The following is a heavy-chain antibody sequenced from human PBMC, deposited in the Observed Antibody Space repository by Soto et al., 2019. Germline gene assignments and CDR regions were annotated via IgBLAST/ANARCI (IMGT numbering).Heavy chain of an antibody. CDR3: AKETYAYYGMDV. CDR1: GFTFSSST. D-gene: IGHD3-16*01. CDR2: IIDSGGYT. Sequence: GGSMRLSCAASGFTFSSSTMSWVRQAPGKGLEWVSAIIDSGGYTYYAASVKGRFTISRDNSKNTLYLQMNRRRAEDTALYYCAKETYAYYGMDVWGQGTTVTVSS. J-gene: IGHJ6*02. V-gene: IGHV3-23*01.